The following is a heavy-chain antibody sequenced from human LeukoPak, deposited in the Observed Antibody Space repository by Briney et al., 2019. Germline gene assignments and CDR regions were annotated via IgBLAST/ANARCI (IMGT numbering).Heavy chain of an antibody. Sequence: PGGSLTLSCAASVLTLISYAKERHRQTPGKGLEWVSSITGHGTPTHYASSVKGRFTVSRDNSKNTVSLQIDSLRAKDTALYLCANGRLEQCNGAICYPFDKWGQGILVTVSP. D-gene: IGHD2-15*01. CDR2: ITGHGTPT. CDR3: ANGRLEQCNGAICYPFDK. V-gene: IGHV3-23*01. CDR1: VLTLISYA. J-gene: IGHJ4*02.